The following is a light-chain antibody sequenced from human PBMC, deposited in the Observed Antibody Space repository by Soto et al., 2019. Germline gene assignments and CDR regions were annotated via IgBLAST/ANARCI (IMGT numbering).Light chain of an antibody. CDR3: QQYGSSYPWT. J-gene: IGKJ1*01. CDR1: QSVSSNY. Sequence: EIVLTQSPGTLSLSPVERATLSCRASQSVSSNYLAWYQQKPGQAPRLLIYGASSRATGIPDRFSGSGSGTGFTLTIRRLEPEDFAVYYCQQYGSSYPWTFGQGTKVDIK. V-gene: IGKV3-20*01. CDR2: GAS.